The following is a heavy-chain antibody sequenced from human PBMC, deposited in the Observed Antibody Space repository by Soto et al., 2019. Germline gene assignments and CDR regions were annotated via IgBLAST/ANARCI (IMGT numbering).Heavy chain of an antibody. Sequence: WGALRLSCPPSGSSCSSFWMTWIRQAAGKGLEWVANMNSYGPEKYCVDSVKGLFTISRDNAKNSLYLQINSLRAEDTAVYYRASDDYGLGCYYSLGAFAFWGQGTMVTVSS. D-gene: IGHD3-10*01. CDR2: MNSYGPEK. CDR1: GSSCSSFW. J-gene: IGHJ3*01. V-gene: IGHV3-7*01. CDR3: ASDDYGLGCYYSLGAFAF.